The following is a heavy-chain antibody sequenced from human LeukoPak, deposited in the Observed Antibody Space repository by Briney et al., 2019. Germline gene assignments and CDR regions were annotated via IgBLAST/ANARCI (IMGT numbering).Heavy chain of an antibody. D-gene: IGHD4-17*01. CDR1: GYTFTGYY. CDR2: INPHSGGT. Sequence: GASVKVSCKASGYTFTGYYMHWVRQAPGQGLEWMGWINPHSGGTNYAQKFQGRVTMARDTSISTAYMDLSRLRSDDTAVYYCARGLLAGDYMNWYFDLWGRGTQVTFSS. V-gene: IGHV1-2*02. J-gene: IGHJ2*01. CDR3: ARGLLAGDYMNWYFDL.